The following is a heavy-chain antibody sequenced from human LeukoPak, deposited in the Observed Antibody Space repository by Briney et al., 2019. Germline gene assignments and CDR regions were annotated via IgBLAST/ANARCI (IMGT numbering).Heavy chain of an antibody. CDR3: AKDRDYSGSYHDAFDI. CDR2: IRYDGSNK. D-gene: IGHD1-26*01. Sequence: GGSLRLSCAASGFTFSSYGMHWVRQAPGKGLEWVAFIRYDGSNKYYADSVKGRFTISRDNSKNTLYLQMNSLRAEDTAVYYCAKDRDYSGSYHDAFDIWGQGTMVTVSS. J-gene: IGHJ3*02. V-gene: IGHV3-30*02. CDR1: GFTFSSYG.